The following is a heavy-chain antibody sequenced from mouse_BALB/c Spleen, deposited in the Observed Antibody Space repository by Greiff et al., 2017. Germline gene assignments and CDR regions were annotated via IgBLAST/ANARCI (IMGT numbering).Heavy chain of an antibody. V-gene: IGHV1-4*01. CDR2: INPSSGYT. D-gene: IGHD1-2*01. CDR3: ARSPLLRLPEWYFDV. Sequence: QVQLQQSGAELARPGASVKMSCKASGYTFTSYTMHWVKQRPGQGLEWIGYINPSSGYTNYNQKFKDKATLTADKSSSTAYMQLSSLTSEDSAVYYCARSPLLRLPEWYFDVWGAGTTVTVSS. J-gene: IGHJ1*01. CDR1: GYTFTSYT.